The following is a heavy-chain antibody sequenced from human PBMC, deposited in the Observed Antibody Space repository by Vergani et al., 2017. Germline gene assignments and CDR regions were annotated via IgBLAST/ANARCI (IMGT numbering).Heavy chain of an antibody. CDR1: GFSFSSYS. V-gene: IGHV3-21*02. J-gene: IGHJ4*02. CDR3: ARGLWDCTHIRCSPPSY. D-gene: IGHD2-8*01. Sequence: EVQLVESGGGLVKPGGSLRLSCAASGFSFSSYSMNWVRQAPGKGLEWVASISGGSSYVFYRDSVEGRFTITRDNAKKSVYLQMNSLRAEDTAMYFCARGLWDCTHIRCSPPSYWGQGTQVTVSS. CDR2: ISGGSSYV.